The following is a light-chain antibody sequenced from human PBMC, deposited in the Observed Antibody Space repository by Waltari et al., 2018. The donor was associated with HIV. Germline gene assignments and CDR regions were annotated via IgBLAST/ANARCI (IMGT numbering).Light chain of an antibody. V-gene: IGLV2-23*02. CDR3: CSYGGSSTYVL. CDR1: SSDIGTSDL. Sequence: QSALTQPASVSGSPGQSITISCTGTSSDIGTSDLVAWYQQHPGKAPKLMIYEVSERPSGVSTRFSDSKSGNAASLTISGLQAEDDTDYYCCSYGGSSTYVLFGGGTKVTVL. CDR2: EVS. J-gene: IGLJ2*01.